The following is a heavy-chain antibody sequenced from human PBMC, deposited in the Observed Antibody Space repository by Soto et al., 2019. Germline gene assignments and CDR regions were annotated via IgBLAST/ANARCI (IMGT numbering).Heavy chain of an antibody. V-gene: IGHV4-34*01. Sequence: SETLSLTCAVYGGSFSGYYWSLIRQPPGKGLECIWEINHSGSTNYNPSLKSRVTISVDTSKNQFSLKLSSVTAADTAVYYCARGNAYYDDSSGYYLTRYFEYWGQGTLVTFSS. CDR1: GGSFSGYY. D-gene: IGHD3-22*01. CDR2: INHSGST. CDR3: ARGNAYYDDSSGYYLTRYFEY. J-gene: IGHJ4*02.